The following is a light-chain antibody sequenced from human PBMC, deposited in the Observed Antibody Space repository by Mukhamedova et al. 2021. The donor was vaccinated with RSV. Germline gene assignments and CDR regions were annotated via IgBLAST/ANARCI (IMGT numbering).Light chain of an antibody. CDR1: NSNIGTGYD. J-gene: IGLJ3*02. Sequence: GGNSNIGTGYDVNWYQQLPGTAPKVLIYDNVNRPSGVPDRFSGFKSGSSASLAIAGLQAEDEADYYCQSFDRSLNAVVFGGGTKLT. CDR3: QSFDRSLNAVV. CDR2: DNV. V-gene: IGLV1-40*01.